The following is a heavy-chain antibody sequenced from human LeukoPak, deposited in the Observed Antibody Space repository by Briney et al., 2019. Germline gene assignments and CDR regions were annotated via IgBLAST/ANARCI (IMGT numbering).Heavy chain of an antibody. V-gene: IGHV3-30*02. J-gene: IGHJ4*02. CDR2: IRYDGSNK. Sequence: GGSLRLSCAASGFTFSSYGMHWVRQAPGKGLEWVAFIRYDGSNKYYADSVKGRFTISRDNSKNTLYLQMNSLRAEDTAVYYCAKASYGGYVGGYFDYWGQGALVTVSS. CDR3: AKASYGGYVGGYFDY. CDR1: GFTFSSYG. D-gene: IGHD5-12*01.